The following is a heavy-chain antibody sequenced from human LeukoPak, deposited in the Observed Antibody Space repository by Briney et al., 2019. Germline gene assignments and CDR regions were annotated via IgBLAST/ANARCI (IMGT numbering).Heavy chain of an antibody. J-gene: IGHJ6*03. CDR2: MNPNSGNT. CDR3: ARNYDFWSGYSNHYYYYYMDV. V-gene: IGHV1-8*01. Sequence: ASVKVSCKASGNTFTSYDINWVRQATGQGLEWMGWMNPNSGNTGYAQKFQGRVTMTRNTSISTAYMELSSLRSEDTAVYYCARNYDFWSGYSNHYYYYYMDVWGKGTTVTVSS. D-gene: IGHD3-3*01. CDR1: GNTFTSYD.